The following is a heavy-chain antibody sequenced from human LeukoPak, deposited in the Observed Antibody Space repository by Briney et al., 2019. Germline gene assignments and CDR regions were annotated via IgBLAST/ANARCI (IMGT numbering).Heavy chain of an antibody. D-gene: IGHD3-22*01. J-gene: IGHJ4*02. V-gene: IGHV1-58*02. Sequence: ASVKVSFTASGFTFTSSAMKWVRQARGQRLEWIGWIVVGSGNTNYAQKFQERVTITRDMSTSTAYMELSSLRSEDTAVYYCATINYYDSSGYRGGDYWGQGTLVTVSS. CDR1: GFTFTSSA. CDR3: ATINYYDSSGYRGGDY. CDR2: IVVGSGNT.